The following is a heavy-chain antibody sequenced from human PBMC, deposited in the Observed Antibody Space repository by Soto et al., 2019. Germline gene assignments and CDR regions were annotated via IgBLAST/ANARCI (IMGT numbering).Heavy chain of an antibody. J-gene: IGHJ4*02. V-gene: IGHV3-33*01. Sequence: QVQLVESGGGVGQPGGSLRLSCAASGFSFTSCGMHWVRQAPGKGLEWVALIWNDGRKTYYADSMKGRITISRDESKNTLNLQMNNLRAEDTAVYYCARDPLNDHGSGTYFDYWGQGSQVTVSS. D-gene: IGHD3-10*01. CDR2: IWNDGRKT. CDR1: GFSFTSCG. CDR3: ARDPLNDHGSGTYFDY.